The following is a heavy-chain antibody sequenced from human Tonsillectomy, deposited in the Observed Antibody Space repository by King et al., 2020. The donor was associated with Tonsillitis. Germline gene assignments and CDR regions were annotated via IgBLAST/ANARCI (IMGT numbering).Heavy chain of an antibody. CDR1: GYTFTGYY. CDR3: ARDPPVLRFLEWLEAYYFDY. J-gene: IGHJ4*02. D-gene: IGHD3-3*01. CDR2: INPNSGGT. Sequence: QLVQSGAEVKKPGASVKVSCKASGYTFTGYYMHWVRQAPGQGLEWMGWINPNSGGTNYAQKFQGRVTMTRDTSISTAYMELSRLRSDDMAVYYCARDPPVLRFLEWLEAYYFDYWGQGTLVTVSS. V-gene: IGHV1-2*02.